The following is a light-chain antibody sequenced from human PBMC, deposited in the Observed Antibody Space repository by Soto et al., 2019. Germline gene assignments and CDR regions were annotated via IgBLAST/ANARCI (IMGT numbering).Light chain of an antibody. Sequence: EIVLTQSPGTLSLSPGQRATLSCRASQSLSSSFLAWYQQKPGQAPRLLIYGASSRAAGVPDRFSGSWSGTDFTLTISSLEPEDFAVYYCQQYGSSRTFGQGTKVDIK. V-gene: IGKV3-20*01. CDR2: GAS. CDR3: QQYGSSRT. J-gene: IGKJ1*01. CDR1: QSLSSSF.